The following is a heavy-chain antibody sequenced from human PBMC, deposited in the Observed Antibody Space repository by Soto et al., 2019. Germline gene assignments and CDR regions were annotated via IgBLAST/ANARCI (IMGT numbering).Heavy chain of an antibody. CDR3: ARERVAAGGTHDAIDI. CDR2: IFADGRT. J-gene: IGHJ3*02. D-gene: IGHD6-13*01. Sequence: GGSRRRSWAASGLSVSTNCMTWVRQAPGKGLEWVSLIFADGRTYYGDPVKGRFTISRDNSKNTLYLQMNSLSAEDTGVYYCARERVAAGGTHDAIDIWGQGTVVTVSS. CDR1: GLSVSTNC. V-gene: IGHV3-53*01.